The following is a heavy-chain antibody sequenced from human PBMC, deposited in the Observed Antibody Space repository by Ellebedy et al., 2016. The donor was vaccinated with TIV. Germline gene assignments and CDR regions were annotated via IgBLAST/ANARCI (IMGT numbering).Heavy chain of an antibody. J-gene: IGHJ3*01. V-gene: IGHV4-39*07. D-gene: IGHD3-16*01. CDR2: LFFRGNT. Sequence: SETLSLTCTVSGGSISSSSYYWVWFRQSPGKGLEWIGSLFFRGNTYYNPSLESRVTISVDRSKNQCSLKVNSVTAADTAVYYCVSSASMDAFDLWGQGTMVTVSS. CDR3: VSSASMDAFDL. CDR1: GGSISSSSYY.